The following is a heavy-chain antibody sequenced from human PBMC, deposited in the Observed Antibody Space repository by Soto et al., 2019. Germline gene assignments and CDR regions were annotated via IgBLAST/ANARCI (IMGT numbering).Heavy chain of an antibody. CDR3: ARGRYGDY. CDR1: GYTFTTYG. Sequence: QVHLVQSGAEVKKPGASVKVSCKGSGYTFTTYGITWVRQAPGQGLEWMGWISAHNGNTNYAQKLQGRVTVTRDTSTSTVYMELRSLRSDVTAVYYCARGRYGDYWGQGALVTVSS. D-gene: IGHD1-1*01. V-gene: IGHV1-18*01. J-gene: IGHJ4*02. CDR2: ISAHNGNT.